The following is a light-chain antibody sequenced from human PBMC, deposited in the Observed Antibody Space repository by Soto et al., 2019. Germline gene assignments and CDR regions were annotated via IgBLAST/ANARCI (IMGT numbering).Light chain of an antibody. CDR3: RQYNNRPPYA. J-gene: IGKJ2*01. Sequence: DIQMTQSPSSLSASLGNRVTITCRASQTIGRWLAWYQQKPGKAPNLLIYDASSLESGVPPRFSGSGSGTEFSLTIIGLQSAEFAPYYCRQYNNRPPYAFGQGTKVDIK. CDR2: DAS. CDR1: QTIGRW. V-gene: IGKV1-5*01.